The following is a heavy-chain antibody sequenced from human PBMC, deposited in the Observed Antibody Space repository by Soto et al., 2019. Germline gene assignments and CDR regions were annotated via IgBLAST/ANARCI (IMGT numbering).Heavy chain of an antibody. V-gene: IGHV4-39*01. D-gene: IGHD3-22*01. CDR3: ARRLYYDSSGFEGGGMDV. CDR1: GGSISSSSYY. Sequence: QLQLQESGPGLVKPSETLSLTCTVSGGSISSSSYYWGWIRQPPGKGLEWIGSIYYSGSTYYNPSLKSRVTISVHTSKSPFSLKLSSVTAADTAVYYCARRLYYDSSGFEGGGMDVWGQGTTVTVSS. J-gene: IGHJ6*02. CDR2: IYYSGST.